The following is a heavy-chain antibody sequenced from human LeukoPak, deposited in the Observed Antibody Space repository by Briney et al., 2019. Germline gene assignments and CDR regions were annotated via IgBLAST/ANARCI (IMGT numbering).Heavy chain of an antibody. Sequence: PGGSLRLSCAASGFTFSDYYMSWIRQAPGKGLEWVSYISRSSSILYYADSVKGRFTISRDNAKNSLYLQMNSLRDEDTAVYYCARDHSSSWTFDYWGQGTLVTVSS. V-gene: IGHV3-11*04. CDR1: GFTFSDYY. D-gene: IGHD6-13*01. CDR3: ARDHSSSWTFDY. J-gene: IGHJ4*02. CDR2: ISRSSSIL.